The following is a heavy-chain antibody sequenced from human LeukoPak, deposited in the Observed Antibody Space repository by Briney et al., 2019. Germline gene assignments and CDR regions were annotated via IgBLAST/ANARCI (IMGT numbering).Heavy chain of an antibody. V-gene: IGHV3-33*01. CDR1: GFTFSNYG. Sequence: GGSLRLSCAASGFTFSNYGMHWVRQAPGKGLEWVAVIWYDGSNKYYGDSVKGRFTISRDNSKNTLYLQMNSLRAEDTAVYYCTTGSTMIVVVKNAFDIWGQGTMVTVSS. J-gene: IGHJ3*02. D-gene: IGHD3-22*01. CDR2: IWYDGSNK. CDR3: TTGSTMIVVVKNAFDI.